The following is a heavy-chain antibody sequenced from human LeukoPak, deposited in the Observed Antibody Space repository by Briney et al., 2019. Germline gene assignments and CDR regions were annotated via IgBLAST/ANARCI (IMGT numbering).Heavy chain of an antibody. CDR1: GYSFTSYW. Sequence: GESLKISCKGSGYSFTSYWIGWVRQMPGKGLEWMGIIYPGDSDTRYSPSFQGQVTISADKSISTAYLQWSSLKASDTAMYYCARCGVPAADSVEIYYYYYMDVWGKGTTVTVSS. D-gene: IGHD2-2*01. V-gene: IGHV5-51*01. J-gene: IGHJ6*03. CDR2: IYPGDSDT. CDR3: ARCGVPAADSVEIYYYYYMDV.